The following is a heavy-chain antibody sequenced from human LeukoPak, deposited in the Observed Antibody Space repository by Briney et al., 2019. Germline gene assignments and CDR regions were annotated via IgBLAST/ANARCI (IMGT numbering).Heavy chain of an antibody. D-gene: IGHD2-2*01. CDR2: ITGSTYSTYI. CDR1: GFTFSSYS. CDR3: AKIPKGGYFDY. Sequence: GGSLRLSCAASGFTFSSYSMDWVRQAPGKGLEWVASITGSTYSTYIYYADSVKGRFTISRNNAKNTLSLQMNSLRAEDTAVYYCAKIPKGGYFDYWGQGTLVTVSS. V-gene: IGHV3-21*04. J-gene: IGHJ4*02.